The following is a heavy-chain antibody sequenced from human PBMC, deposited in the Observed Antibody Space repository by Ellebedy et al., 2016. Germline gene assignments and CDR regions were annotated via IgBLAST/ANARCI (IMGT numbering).Heavy chain of an antibody. CDR2: IYTSGST. CDR3: ARGPYYDFWSGYPPIDY. D-gene: IGHD3-3*01. J-gene: IGHJ4*02. CDR1: GGSISSGSYY. V-gene: IGHV4-61*02. Sequence: SETLSLTXTVSGGSISSGSYYWIWVRQPAGKGLEWIGRIYTSGSTNYNPSLKSRVTVSVDTSKNQFSLKLSSVSAADTAVYYCARGPYYDFWSGYPPIDYWGQGTLVTVSS.